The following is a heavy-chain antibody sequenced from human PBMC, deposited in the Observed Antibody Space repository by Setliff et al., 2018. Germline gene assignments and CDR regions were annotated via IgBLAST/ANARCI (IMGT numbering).Heavy chain of an antibody. CDR3: AKGGYSGSHYFDY. CDR1: GFTFSNYA. J-gene: IGHJ4*02. CDR2: ISGSGST. V-gene: IGHV3-23*01. Sequence: PGGSLRLSCVASGFTFSNYAMAWVRQAPGKGLEWVSAISGSGSTYYADSVKGRFTISRDNSNNALYLQMNSLRAENTAIYYCAKGGYSGSHYFDYWGQGTLVTVSS. D-gene: IGHD1-26*01.